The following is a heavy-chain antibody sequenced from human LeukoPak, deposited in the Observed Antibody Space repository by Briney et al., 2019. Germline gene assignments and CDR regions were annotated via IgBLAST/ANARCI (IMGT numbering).Heavy chain of an antibody. CDR1: GGSFTDYY. CDR2: IYYSGSS. J-gene: IGHJ5*02. V-gene: IGHV4-39*07. Sequence: SESLSLTCSVYGGSFTDYYWGWIRQPPGKGLEWIGSIYYSGSSYSNVSLKSRVTISVDTPKNQFSLKLRSVTAADTALYYCARVEYSSNLCWFDPWGQGTLVTVSS. D-gene: IGHD6-13*01. CDR3: ARVEYSSNLCWFDP.